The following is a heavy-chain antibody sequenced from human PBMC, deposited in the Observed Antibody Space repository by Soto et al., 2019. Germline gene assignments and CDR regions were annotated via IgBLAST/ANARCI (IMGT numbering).Heavy chain of an antibody. D-gene: IGHD1-26*01. V-gene: IGHV6-1*01. J-gene: IGHJ4*01. CDR2: TYYRSKWYY. Sequence: SQTLSLTCAITGDSVSSNSAGWSWVRQSPSRGLERLGRTYYRSKWYYEYAVSVRGRITINPDTSKNQYSLQLNSVTPEDTAVYFCARGEQYSGRIFDYWGQGILVTVSS. CDR3: ARGEQYSGRIFDY. CDR1: GDSVSSNSAG.